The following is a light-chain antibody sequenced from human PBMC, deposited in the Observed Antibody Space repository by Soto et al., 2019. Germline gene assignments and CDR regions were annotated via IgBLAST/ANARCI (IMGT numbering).Light chain of an antibody. CDR2: GNS. Sequence: QSVLTQPPAVSGAPGQRGTISYTGSSSNIGAGYDVHWYQQLPGTAPKLLIYGNSNRPSGVPDRFSGSKSGTSASLAITGLQAEDEADYYCQSYDSSLSGSKFGGGTKLTVL. V-gene: IGLV1-40*01. CDR1: SSNIGAGYD. CDR3: QSYDSSLSGSK. J-gene: IGLJ2*01.